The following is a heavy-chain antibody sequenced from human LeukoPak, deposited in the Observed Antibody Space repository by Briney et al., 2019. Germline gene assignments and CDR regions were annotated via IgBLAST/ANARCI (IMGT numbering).Heavy chain of an antibody. V-gene: IGHV3-20*04. CDR2: INWNGGST. J-gene: IGHJ4*02. Sequence: GGSLRLSSAASGFTFDDYGMTWVRQAPGKGLECVSGINWNGGSTGYADSVKGRFTISRDNAKKSLYLQMNSLRAEDAALYYCARVRGSSGWYGGFDYWGQGTLVTVSS. CDR1: GFTFDDYG. CDR3: ARVRGSSGWYGGFDY. D-gene: IGHD6-19*01.